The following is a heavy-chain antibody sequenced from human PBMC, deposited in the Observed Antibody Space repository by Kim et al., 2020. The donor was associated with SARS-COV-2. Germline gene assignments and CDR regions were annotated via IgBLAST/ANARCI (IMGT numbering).Heavy chain of an antibody. Sequence: YYNPSLKSRVTISVDTSKNQFSLKLSSVTAADTAVYYCARHIIAVAGLDYWGQGTLVTVSS. D-gene: IGHD6-19*01. CDR3: ARHIIAVAGLDY. V-gene: IGHV4-39*01. J-gene: IGHJ4*02.